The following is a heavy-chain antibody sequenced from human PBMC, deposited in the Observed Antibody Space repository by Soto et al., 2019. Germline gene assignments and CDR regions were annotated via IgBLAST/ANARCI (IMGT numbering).Heavy chain of an antibody. CDR1: GFSFSRYW. J-gene: IGHJ6*02. CDR2: MNEDGGTT. CDR3: ASDLSGRADV. Sequence: EVQLVEAGGGLVRPGGSLRLACAASGFSFSRYWMHWVRQAPGKGLVWVARMNEDGGTTDYADSVKGRFTSSRDNAKNTWYLQMNGLRVEDTAVDYCASDLSGRADVWGQGPTFTVSS. V-gene: IGHV3-74*02. D-gene: IGHD3-10*01.